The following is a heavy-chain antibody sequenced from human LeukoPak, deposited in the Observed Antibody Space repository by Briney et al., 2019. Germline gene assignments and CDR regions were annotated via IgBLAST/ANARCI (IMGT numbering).Heavy chain of an antibody. D-gene: IGHD3-22*01. CDR3: AKIFHTDGYYLGEHLFDA. V-gene: IGHV3-21*04. CDR1: GFTFSSYS. CDR2: ISSSSSYI. J-gene: IGHJ5*02. Sequence: PGGSLRLSCAASGFTFSSYSMNWVRQAPGKGLEWVSSISSSSSYIYYADSVKGRFTTSRDNSKSTLYLQMNSLRAEDTAIYYCAKIFHTDGYYLGEHLFDAWGQGTLVTVSS.